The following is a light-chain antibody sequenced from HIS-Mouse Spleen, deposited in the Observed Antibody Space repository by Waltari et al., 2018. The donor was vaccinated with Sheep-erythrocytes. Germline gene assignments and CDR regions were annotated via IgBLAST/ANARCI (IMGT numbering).Light chain of an antibody. CDR2: QDS. Sequence: SYELTQPPSVSVSPGQTASITCSGDKLGDTYACWYQQKPGQSPVLVIYQDSKRPSGFPERFSGSNSGNTATLTISGTQAMDEADYYCQAWDSSTAVFGGGTKLTVL. CDR1: KLGDTY. CDR3: QAWDSSTAV. V-gene: IGLV3-1*01. J-gene: IGLJ2*01.